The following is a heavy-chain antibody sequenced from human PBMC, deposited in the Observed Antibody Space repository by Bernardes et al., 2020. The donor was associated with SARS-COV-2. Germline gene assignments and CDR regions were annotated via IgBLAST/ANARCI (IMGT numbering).Heavy chain of an antibody. CDR3: ARGNCSGGSCYPRRSRYYYGMDV. J-gene: IGHJ6*02. CDR1: GGSISSYY. V-gene: IGHV4-59*01. D-gene: IGHD2-15*01. CDR2: IYYSGST. Sequence: SETLSLTCTVSGGSISSYYWSWIRQPPGKGLEWIGYIYYSGSTNYNPSLKSRVTISVDTSKNQFSLKLSSVTAADTAVYYCARGNCSGGSCYPRRSRYYYGMDVWGQGTTVTVSS.